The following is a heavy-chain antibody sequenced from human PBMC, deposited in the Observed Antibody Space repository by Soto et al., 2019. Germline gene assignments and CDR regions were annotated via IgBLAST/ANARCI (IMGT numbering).Heavy chain of an antibody. Sequence: GGSLRLSCAASGFTFSSYGMHWVRQAPGKGLEWVAVISYDGSNKYYADSVKGRFTISRDNSKNTLYLQMNSLRAEDTAVYYCAKDFWALYSGYEPEYYYGMDVWGQGTTVTVSS. CDR1: GFTFSSYG. J-gene: IGHJ6*02. D-gene: IGHD5-12*01. CDR3: AKDFWALYSGYEPEYYYGMDV. V-gene: IGHV3-30*18. CDR2: ISYDGSNK.